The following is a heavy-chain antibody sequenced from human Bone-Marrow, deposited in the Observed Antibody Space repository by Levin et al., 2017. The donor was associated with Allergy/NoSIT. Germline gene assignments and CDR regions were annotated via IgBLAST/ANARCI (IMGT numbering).Heavy chain of an antibody. J-gene: IGHJ4*02. CDR2: IKQDGSER. Sequence: GESLKISCAASGFTFSRYWMSWVRQAPGKGLEWVANIKQDGSERYYVDSVKGRFTISRDNAKNSVYLQMNSLRAEDTAVYYCARNLYYDFWSGYFYWGQGTLVTVSS. CDR1: GFTFSRYW. CDR3: ARNLYYDFWSGYFY. V-gene: IGHV3-7*01. D-gene: IGHD3-3*01.